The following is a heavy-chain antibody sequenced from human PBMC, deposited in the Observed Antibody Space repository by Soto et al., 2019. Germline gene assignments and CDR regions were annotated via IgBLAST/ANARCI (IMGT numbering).Heavy chain of an antibody. V-gene: IGHV3-23*01. CDR2: ISGSGGST. Sequence: GGSLRLSCAASGFTFSSYAMSWVRQAPGKGLEWVSAISGSGGSTYYADSVKGRFTISRDNSKNTLYLQMNSLRAEDTAVYYCAKDVDSSGAYSYFDYWGQGTLVTVSS. CDR1: GFTFSSYA. CDR3: AKDVDSSGAYSYFDY. J-gene: IGHJ4*02. D-gene: IGHD6-19*01.